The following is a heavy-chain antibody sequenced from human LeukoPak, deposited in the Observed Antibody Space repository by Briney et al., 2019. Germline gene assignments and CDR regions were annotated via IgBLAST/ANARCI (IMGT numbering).Heavy chain of an antibody. J-gene: IGHJ4*02. CDR2: IYSGGST. CDR3: AKVGASGSYSSFDY. V-gene: IGHV3-53*01. CDR1: GFTVSSNY. D-gene: IGHD3-10*01. Sequence: GGSLRLSCAASGFTVSSNYMSWVRQAPGKGLEWVSVIYSGGSTYYADSVKGRFTISRDNSKNTLYLQMNSLRAEDTAVYYCAKVGASGSYSSFDYWGQGTLVTVSS.